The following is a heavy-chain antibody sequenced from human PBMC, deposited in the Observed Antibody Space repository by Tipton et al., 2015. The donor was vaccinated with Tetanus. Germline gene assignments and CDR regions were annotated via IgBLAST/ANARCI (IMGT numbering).Heavy chain of an antibody. V-gene: IGHV3-33*01. Sequence: CAASGFIFSSYGIHWVRQAPGKGLEWVAVSWYDGTDTYYAESVKGRFTLSRDNSKNPLYLQMSSLRVEDTAIYYCAREADCSGGSCFSGDFDNWGQGTQVTVSS. CDR3: AREADCSGGSCFSGDFDN. J-gene: IGHJ4*02. D-gene: IGHD2-15*01. CDR1: GFIFSSYG. CDR2: SWYDGTDT.